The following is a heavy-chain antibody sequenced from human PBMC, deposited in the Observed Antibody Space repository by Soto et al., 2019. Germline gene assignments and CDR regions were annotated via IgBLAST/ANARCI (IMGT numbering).Heavy chain of an antibody. CDR2: IYSGGST. CDR1: GFTVSSNY. Sequence: GGSLRLSCAASGFTVSSNYMSWVRQAPGKGLEWVSVIYSGGSTYYADSVKGRFTISRDNSKNTLYLQMNSLRAEDMAVYYCARDTTIFGVVTHFDYWGQGTLVTVSS. D-gene: IGHD3-3*01. CDR3: ARDTTIFGVVTHFDY. V-gene: IGHV3-66*01. J-gene: IGHJ4*02.